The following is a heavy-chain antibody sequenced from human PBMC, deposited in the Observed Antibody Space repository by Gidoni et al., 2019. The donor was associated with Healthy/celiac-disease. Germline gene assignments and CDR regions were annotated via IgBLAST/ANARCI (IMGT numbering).Heavy chain of an antibody. J-gene: IGHJ5*02. D-gene: IGHD3-16*01. CDR1: GSTFTTYD. CDR2: MNPHSGST. CDR3: VRAMSGGPNWFDP. V-gene: IGHV1-8*01. Sequence: QVQLVQSGAEVKKPGAAVKVSCKASGSTFTTYDINCVRQATGQGLEWMGRMNPHSGSTGYAQKFRGRVTMTRNTSISTAYMELTSLRSEDTAVYYCVRAMSGGPNWFDPWGQGSLVTVSS.